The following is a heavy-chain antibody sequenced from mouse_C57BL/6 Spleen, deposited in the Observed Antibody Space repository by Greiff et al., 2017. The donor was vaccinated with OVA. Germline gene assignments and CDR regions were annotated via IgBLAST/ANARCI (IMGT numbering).Heavy chain of an antibody. CDR1: GFTFSSYA. Sequence: EVKLLEPGEGLVKPGGSLKLSCAASGFTFSSYAMPWVRQTPEQRLEWVAYISSGGDYIYYADTVKGRFTISRDNARNTLYLQMSSLKSEDTAMYYCTSPYEAYWGQGTLVTVSA. CDR3: TSPYEAY. D-gene: IGHD2-3*01. CDR2: ISSGGDYI. V-gene: IGHV5-9-1*02. J-gene: IGHJ3*01.